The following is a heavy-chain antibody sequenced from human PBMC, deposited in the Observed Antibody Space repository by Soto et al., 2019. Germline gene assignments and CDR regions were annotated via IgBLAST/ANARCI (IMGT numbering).Heavy chain of an antibody. CDR2: ISSSGSTI. Sequence: GGSLRLSCAASGVTFGDYYMSWIRQAPGKGLEWVSYISSSGSTIYYADSVKGRFTISRDNAKNSLYLQMNSLRAEDTAVYYCARGDDYGDLNAFDIWGQGTMVTVSS. CDR3: ARGDDYGDLNAFDI. J-gene: IGHJ3*02. CDR1: GVTFGDYY. V-gene: IGHV3-11*01. D-gene: IGHD4-17*01.